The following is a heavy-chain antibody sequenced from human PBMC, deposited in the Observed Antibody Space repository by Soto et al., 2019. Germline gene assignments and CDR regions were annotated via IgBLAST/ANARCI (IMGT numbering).Heavy chain of an antibody. Sequence: ASVKVSCKASGYTFTSYDINWVRQATGQGLEWMGWMNPNSGNTGYAQKFQGRVTMTRNTSISTAYMELSSLRSEDTAVYYCAIPSGEIYYSYMDVWGKGTTVTVSS. D-gene: IGHD3-16*01. CDR2: MNPNSGNT. V-gene: IGHV1-8*01. CDR3: AIPSGEIYYSYMDV. J-gene: IGHJ6*03. CDR1: GYTFTSYD.